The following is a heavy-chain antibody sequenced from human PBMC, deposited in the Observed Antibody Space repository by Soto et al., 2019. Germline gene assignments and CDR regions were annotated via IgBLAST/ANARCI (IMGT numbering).Heavy chain of an antibody. J-gene: IGHJ4*02. CDR3: ARGLRGAIREKSLDY. CDR1: GFTVTSNF. D-gene: IGHD3-10*01. Sequence: GGSLRLSCAASGFTVTSNFMSWVRQAPGKGLEWVSVIYSAGDTNYADSVRGRFTFSRDISKNALYLQMNSLRAEDTAVYYCARGLRGAIREKSLDYWGQGTLVTVSA. CDR2: IYSAGDT. V-gene: IGHV3-53*01.